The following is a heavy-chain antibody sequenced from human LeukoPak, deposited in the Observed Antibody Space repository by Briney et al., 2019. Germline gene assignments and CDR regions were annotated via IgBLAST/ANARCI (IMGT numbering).Heavy chain of an antibody. CDR1: GGSISSGDYY. CDR2: IYYSGST. D-gene: IGHD3-22*01. J-gene: IGHJ6*02. Sequence: SETLSLTCTVSGGSISSGDYYWSWIRQPPGKGLEWIGYIYYSGSTYYNPSLKSRVTISVDTSKNQFSLKLSSVTAADTAVYYCARVVIAGYYYGMDVWGQGTTVAVSS. V-gene: IGHV4-30-4*01. CDR3: ARVVIAGYYYGMDV.